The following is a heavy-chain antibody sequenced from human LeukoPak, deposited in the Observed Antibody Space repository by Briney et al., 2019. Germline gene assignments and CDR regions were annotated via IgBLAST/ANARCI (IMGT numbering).Heavy chain of an antibody. CDR3: ARDIEAAGLFLDY. Sequence: GGSLRLSCAASGFTFSSYWMSWVRQAPGKGREWVANRKYDGSEKYYVDSVKGRFTISRDNAKNSLYLQMSSLRAEDTAVYYCARDIEAAGLFLDYWGQGTLVTVSS. V-gene: IGHV3-7*01. J-gene: IGHJ4*02. D-gene: IGHD6-13*01. CDR1: GFTFSSYW. CDR2: RKYDGSEK.